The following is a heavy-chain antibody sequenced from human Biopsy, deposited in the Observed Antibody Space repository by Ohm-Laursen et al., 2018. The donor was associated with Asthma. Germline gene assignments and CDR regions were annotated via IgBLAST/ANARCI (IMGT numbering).Heavy chain of an antibody. J-gene: IGHJ6*02. CDR2: ISSSGRNL. D-gene: IGHD2-2*01. Sequence: SLRLSCAASGFSFSDYYMTWMRQAPGKGLEWVSSISSSGRNLYYADSVKGRFTISRDNAKNSLHLQMNSLRAEDTAVYYCARGDAGCSSTSCTIYYYYGMDVWGQGTTVTVSS. CDR3: ARGDAGCSSTSCTIYYYYGMDV. CDR1: GFSFSDYY. V-gene: IGHV3-11*04.